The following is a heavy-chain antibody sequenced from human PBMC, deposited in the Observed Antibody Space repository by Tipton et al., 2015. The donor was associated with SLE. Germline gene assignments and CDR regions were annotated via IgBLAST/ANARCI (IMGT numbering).Heavy chain of an antibody. CDR1: GFTFSSYS. D-gene: IGHD6-19*01. Sequence: SLRLSCAASGFTFSSYSINWVRQAPGKGLEWISYISSSSSTIYYADSVKGRFTISRDNAKNSLYLQMNSLRAEDTAVYYCARDHGAVADYWGQGTLVTVSS. CDR2: ISSSSSTI. CDR3: ARDHGAVADY. J-gene: IGHJ4*02. V-gene: IGHV3-48*01.